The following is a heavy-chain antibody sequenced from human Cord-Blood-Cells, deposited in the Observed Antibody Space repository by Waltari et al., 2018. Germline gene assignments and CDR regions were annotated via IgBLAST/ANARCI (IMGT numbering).Heavy chain of an antibody. V-gene: IGHV1-69*06. CDR1: GVTFSRYA. CDR3: ARGMGDLEGPFDY. J-gene: IGHJ4*02. Sequence: QVQLVQSGAAVKKPGSSAKVSCKASGVTFSRYALSWVRKAHGQGLEWMGGIIPIFGTANYAQKFQGRVTITADKSTSTAYMELSSLRSEDTAVYYCARGMGDLEGPFDYWGQGALVTVSS. D-gene: IGHD3-16*01. CDR2: IIPIFGTA.